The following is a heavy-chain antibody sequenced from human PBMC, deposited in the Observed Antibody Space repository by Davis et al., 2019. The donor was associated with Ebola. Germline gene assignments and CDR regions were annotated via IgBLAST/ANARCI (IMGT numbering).Heavy chain of an antibody. CDR3: ARGRPDSSGWYYFDY. J-gene: IGHJ4*02. Sequence: ASVKVSCKASGYTFTGYYMHWVRQAPGQGLEWMGWMNPNSGNTGYAQKFQGRVTITRNTSISTAYMELSSLRSEDTAVYYCARGRPDSSGWYYFDYWGQGTLVTVSS. CDR1: GYTFTGYY. CDR2: MNPNSGNT. D-gene: IGHD6-19*01. V-gene: IGHV1-8*03.